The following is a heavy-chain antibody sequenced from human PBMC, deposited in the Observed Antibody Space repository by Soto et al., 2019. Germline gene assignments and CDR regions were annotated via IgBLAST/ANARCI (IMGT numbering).Heavy chain of an antibody. V-gene: IGHV3-23*01. CDR2: ISGSGGST. CDR1: GFTFSNYA. J-gene: IGHJ3*02. CDR3: ARDPNGDYVGDFEI. D-gene: IGHD4-17*01. Sequence: PEGSLRLSCAASGFTFSNYAMSWVRQAPGKGLEWVSGISGSGGSTYFAASVKGRFTISRDNSKCTLSLQIKSLRAEDTPVYYCARDPNGDYVGDFEIGGQGTMV.